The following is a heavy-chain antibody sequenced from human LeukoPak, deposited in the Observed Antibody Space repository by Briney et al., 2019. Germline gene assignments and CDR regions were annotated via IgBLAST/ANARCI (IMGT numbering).Heavy chain of an antibody. Sequence: SSDTLSLTCTVSGGSLSGHFWSWFRRPPGKGLENIGYIHSSGSTNYNPSYKSRVTVSLEMSKNQFSLSLSSVTAADTAVYYCARDPGDTDWYNFDFWGQRILVTVSS. CDR3: ARDPGDTDWYNFDF. J-gene: IGHJ4*02. CDR1: GGSLSGHF. CDR2: IHSSGST. V-gene: IGHV4-59*11. D-gene: IGHD3-9*01.